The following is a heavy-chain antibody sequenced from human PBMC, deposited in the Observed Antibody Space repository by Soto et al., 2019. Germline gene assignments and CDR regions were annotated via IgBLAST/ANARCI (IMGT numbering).Heavy chain of an antibody. V-gene: IGHV3-23*01. J-gene: IGHJ3*02. CDR2: ISGSGGST. Sequence: GESLKISCAASGFTFSSYAMSWVRQAPGKGLEWVSAISGSGGSTYYADSVKGRFTISRDNSKNTLYLQMNSLRAEDTAVYYCAKLSVAVAGAFDIWGQGTMVTVSS. CDR3: AKLSVAVAGAFDI. D-gene: IGHD2-15*01. CDR1: GFTFSSYA.